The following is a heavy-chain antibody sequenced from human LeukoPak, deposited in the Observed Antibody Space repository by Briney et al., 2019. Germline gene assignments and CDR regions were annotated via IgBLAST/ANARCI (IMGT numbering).Heavy chain of an antibody. CDR3: AREDIAAAVNFDY. V-gene: IGHV1-2*02. CDR1: GYTFTGYY. D-gene: IGHD6-13*01. CDR2: INPNSVGT. Sequence: GASVKVSCKASGYTFTGYYMHWVRQAPGQRLEWMGWINPNSVGTNYAQKFQGRVTMTRDTSISTAYMELSRLRSDDTAVYYCAREDIAAAVNFDYWGQGTLVTVSS. J-gene: IGHJ4*02.